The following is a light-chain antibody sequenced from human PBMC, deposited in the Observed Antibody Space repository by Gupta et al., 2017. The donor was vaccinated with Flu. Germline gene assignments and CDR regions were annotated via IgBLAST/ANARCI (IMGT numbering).Light chain of an antibody. J-gene: IGLJ1*01. V-gene: IGLV3-21*02. Sequence: SYVLTQPPSVSVAPGPTARITCGGNNIRSKNVHWYQHKAGQAPVLVVYDDSDRPSGIAERFSGSNSGKAATLTISRVEAGDEADYYCQVWDGSSDQYVFGTGTKVTVL. CDR3: QVWDGSSDQYV. CDR2: DDS. CDR1: NIRSKN.